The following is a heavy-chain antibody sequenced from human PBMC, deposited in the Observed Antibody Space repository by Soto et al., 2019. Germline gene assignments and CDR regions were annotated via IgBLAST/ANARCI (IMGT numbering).Heavy chain of an antibody. Sequence: QLQLLESGPGLVKPSETLSLTCTVSGSSVSNNSYYWGWIRQPPGKRLEWIGSVYYSGSAYYNPSLKSRLTISVDTSMNHFSLKLSSVTAADTAIYYCARRPLVRGIIPYYFDYWGQGTLVTVSS. CDR3: ARRPLVRGIIPYYFDY. D-gene: IGHD3-10*01. J-gene: IGHJ4*02. V-gene: IGHV4-39*02. CDR1: GSSVSNNSYY. CDR2: VYYSGSA.